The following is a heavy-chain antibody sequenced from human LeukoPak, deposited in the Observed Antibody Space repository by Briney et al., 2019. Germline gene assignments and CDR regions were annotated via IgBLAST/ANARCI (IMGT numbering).Heavy chain of an antibody. Sequence: ASVKVSCKASGYTFTNYGISWVRQAPGQGLEWMGWINPNSGGTNYTQNFQGRVTMTRDTSISTAYMELSRLRSDDTAVYYCGYDSSGFNAFDIWGQGTMVTVSS. CDR1: GYTFTNYG. D-gene: IGHD3-22*01. CDR2: INPNSGGT. CDR3: GYDSSGFNAFDI. J-gene: IGHJ3*02. V-gene: IGHV1-2*02.